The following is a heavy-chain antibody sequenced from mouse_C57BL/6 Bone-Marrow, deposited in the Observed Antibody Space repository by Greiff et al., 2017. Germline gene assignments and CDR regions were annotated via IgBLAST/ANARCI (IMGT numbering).Heavy chain of an antibody. Sequence: VQLQQSGAELVRPGASVKLSCTASGFNINDDYMHWVKQRPEQGLEWIGWIDPENGDTEYASKFQGKATITADTSSNTAYLQLSSLTSEDTAVYYGTPSTTVVVDYWGQGTTLTVSS. J-gene: IGHJ2*01. CDR3: TPSTTVVVDY. CDR2: IDPENGDT. D-gene: IGHD1-1*01. CDR1: GFNINDDY. V-gene: IGHV14-4*01.